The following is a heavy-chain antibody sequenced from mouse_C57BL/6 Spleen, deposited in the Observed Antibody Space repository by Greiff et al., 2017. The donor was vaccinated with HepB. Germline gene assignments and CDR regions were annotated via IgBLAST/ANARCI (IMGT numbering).Heavy chain of an antibody. V-gene: IGHV1-15*01. J-gene: IGHJ4*01. Sequence: VKLMESGAELVRPGASVTLSCKASGYTFTDYEMHWVKQTPVHGLEWIGAIDPETGGTDYNQKFKGKAILSADKSSSTAYMELRSLTSEDSVVYYCTRGGTTGAMDYWGQGTSVTVSS. CDR1: GYTFTDYE. CDR3: TRGGTTGAMDY. D-gene: IGHD1-1*01. CDR2: IDPETGGT.